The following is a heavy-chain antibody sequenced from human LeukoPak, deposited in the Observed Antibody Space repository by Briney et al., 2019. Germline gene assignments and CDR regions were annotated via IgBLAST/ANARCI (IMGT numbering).Heavy chain of an antibody. V-gene: IGHV3-9*01. CDR3: AKDRGGYYSYYFDY. D-gene: IGHD3-22*01. J-gene: IGHJ4*02. CDR2: ISWNSGSI. Sequence: GGSLRLSCAASGFTFDDYAMHWVRQAPGKGLEWVSGISWNSGSIGYADSVKGRFTISRDNAKNSLYLQMNSLRAEDTALYYCAKDRGGYYSYYFDYWGQGTLVTVSS. CDR1: GFTFDDYA.